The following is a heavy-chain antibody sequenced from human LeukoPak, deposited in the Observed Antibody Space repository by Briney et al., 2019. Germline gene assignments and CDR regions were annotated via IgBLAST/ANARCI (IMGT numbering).Heavy chain of an antibody. CDR2: ITSSSSQI. J-gene: IGHJ4*02. D-gene: IGHD1-26*01. CDR3: ARDYSGSYYGYMVN. Sequence: GGSLRLSCAASGFTFSSYAMSWVRQAPGKGLEWVSSITSSSSQIHYADSVKGRFTISRDNAEKSLYLQMNSLRAEDTAVYYCARDYSGSYYGYMVNWGQGTLVTVSS. CDR1: GFTFSSYA. V-gene: IGHV3-21*01.